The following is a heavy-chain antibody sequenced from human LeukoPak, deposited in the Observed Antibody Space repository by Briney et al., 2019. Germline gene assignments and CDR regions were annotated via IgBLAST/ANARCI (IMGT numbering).Heavy chain of an antibody. CDR2: IIPIFGTA. CDR3: ARGFGAVWYFDL. V-gene: IGHV1-69*13. Sequence: GASVKVSCKASGYTFTSYGISWVRQAPGQGLEWMGGIIPIFGTANYAQKFQGRVTITADESTSTAYMELSSLRSEDTAVYYCARGFGAVWYFDLWGRGTLVTVSS. J-gene: IGHJ2*01. CDR1: GYTFTSYG. D-gene: IGHD3-16*01.